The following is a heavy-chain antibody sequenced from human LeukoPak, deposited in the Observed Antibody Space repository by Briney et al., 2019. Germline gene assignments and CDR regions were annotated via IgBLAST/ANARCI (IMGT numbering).Heavy chain of an antibody. CDR2: ISTGSTYI. D-gene: IGHD1-1*01. CDR3: ARDLAGTGLSVFDL. V-gene: IGHV3-21*01. CDR1: GFTLSSYA. J-gene: IGHJ3*01. Sequence: PGGSLRLSCAASGFTLSSYAMHWVRQGPGKGLEWVSSISTGSTYIYYADSVKGRFTVSRDNAKNSLYLQMNSLRAEDTAVYYCARDLAGTGLSVFDLWGQGTMVTVSS.